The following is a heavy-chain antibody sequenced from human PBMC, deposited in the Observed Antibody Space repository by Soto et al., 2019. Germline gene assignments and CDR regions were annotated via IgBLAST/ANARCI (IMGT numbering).Heavy chain of an antibody. Sequence: EVELVESGGNLVQPGGSLRLSCAASGFTFSSYSMNWVRQAPGKGLEWVSYSRGSSSTTYYADSVKGRFTISRDNAKNSLYLQMNSLRDEDTAVYYCTRNGDVAVDYWGQGTLVTVSS. J-gene: IGHJ4*02. V-gene: IGHV3-48*02. CDR3: TRNGDVAVDY. D-gene: IGHD2-21*02. CDR1: GFTFSSYS. CDR2: SRGSSSTT.